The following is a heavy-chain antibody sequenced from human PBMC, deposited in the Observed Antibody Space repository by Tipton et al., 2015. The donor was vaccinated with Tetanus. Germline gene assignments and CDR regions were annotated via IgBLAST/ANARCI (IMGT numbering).Heavy chain of an antibody. CDR2: IWYDGSNK. CDR1: GFTFSSYG. D-gene: IGHD1-26*01. Sequence: SGFTFSSYGMQWVRQAPGKGLEWVAVIWYDGSNKYYADSVKGRFTISRDNSKNTLYLQMNSLRAEDTAVYHCARFSGNYEVAFDIWGQGTMVTVSS. CDR3: ARFSGNYEVAFDI. J-gene: IGHJ3*02. V-gene: IGHV3-33*01.